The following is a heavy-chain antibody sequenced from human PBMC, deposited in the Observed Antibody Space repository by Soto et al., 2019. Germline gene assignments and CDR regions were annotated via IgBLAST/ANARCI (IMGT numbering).Heavy chain of an antibody. D-gene: IGHD6-6*01. CDR3: ARDMGDYGGMGSIAARRGFFDY. Sequence: QVQLVESGGGVVQPGRSLRLSCAASGFTFSSYAMHWVRQAPGKGLEWVAVISYDGSNKYYADSVKGRFTISRDNSKNTLYLQMNSLRAEDTAVYYCARDMGDYGGMGSIAARRGFFDYWGQGTLVTVSS. CDR1: GFTFSSYA. CDR2: ISYDGSNK. J-gene: IGHJ4*02. V-gene: IGHV3-30-3*01.